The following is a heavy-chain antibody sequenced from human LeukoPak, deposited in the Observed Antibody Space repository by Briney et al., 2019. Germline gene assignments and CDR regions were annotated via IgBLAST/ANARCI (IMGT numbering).Heavy chain of an antibody. CDR1: GGSFSGYY. CDR2: INHSGST. D-gene: IGHD3-16*01. CDR3: AGAMGEAGSYYFDY. V-gene: IGHV4-34*01. Sequence: SETLSLTCAVYGGSFSGYYWSWIRQPPGKGLEWIGEINHSGSTNYNPSLKSRVTISVDTHKNHFSLELSSVSDGATAVYDCAGAMGEAGSYYFDYWGQGTLVTVSS. J-gene: IGHJ4*02.